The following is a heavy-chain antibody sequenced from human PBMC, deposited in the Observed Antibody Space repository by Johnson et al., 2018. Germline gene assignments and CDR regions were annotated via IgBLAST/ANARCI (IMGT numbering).Heavy chain of an antibody. V-gene: IGHV3-33*01. D-gene: IGHD4-17*01. CDR2: IWYDGSNK. Sequence: QVQLVQSGGGVVQPGRSLRLSCAASGFTFSSYGMHWVRQAPGKGLEWVAVIWYDGSNKYYADSVKVRFTISRDNSKNQLYLQMNSLRAVDTAWYYSGGDGGDGEGAFDIWGQGTMVTVSS. CDR1: GFTFSSYG. J-gene: IGHJ3*02. CDR3: GGDGGDGEGAFDI.